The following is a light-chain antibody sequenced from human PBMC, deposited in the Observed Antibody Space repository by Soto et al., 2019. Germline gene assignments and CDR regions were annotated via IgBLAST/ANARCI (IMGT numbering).Light chain of an antibody. CDR2: DAS. CDR3: QQVNVYPST. Sequence: DIQLTQSPSFLSASVGDRVTITCRASQDISNYLVWYQQRQGKAPNILIYDASTLHSGVPSRFRGGGSGTDFTLTISRLQPEDFATYYCQQVNVYPSTFGGGTKVDIK. V-gene: IGKV1-9*01. J-gene: IGKJ4*01. CDR1: QDISNY.